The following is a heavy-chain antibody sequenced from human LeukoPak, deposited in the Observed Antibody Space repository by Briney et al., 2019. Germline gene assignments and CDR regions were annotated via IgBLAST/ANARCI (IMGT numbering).Heavy chain of an antibody. D-gene: IGHD2-2*01. V-gene: IGHV4-59*01. Sequence: SETLSLTCSVSGGSISSYYWSWIRQPPGKGLEWIGYIYYSGSTNYNPSLKSRVTISVDTSKNQFSLKLSSVTAADTAVYYCAGDIVVVPAALDYYYYMDVWGKGTTVTVSS. CDR2: IYYSGST. CDR3: AGDIVVVPAALDYYYYMDV. J-gene: IGHJ6*03. CDR1: GGSISSYY.